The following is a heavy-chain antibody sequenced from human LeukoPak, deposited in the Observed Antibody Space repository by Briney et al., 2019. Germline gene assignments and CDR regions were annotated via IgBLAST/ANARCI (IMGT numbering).Heavy chain of an antibody. J-gene: IGHJ3*02. CDR2: IYYSGST. CDR1: GGSISSYY. D-gene: IGHD6-19*01. Sequence: SETLSLTCTVSGGSISSYYWSWIRQPPGKGLEWIGSIYYSGSTYYNPSLKSRVTISVDTSKNQFSLKLSSVTAADTAVYYCARLDSSGWYREVPAFDIWGQGTMVTVSS. CDR3: ARLDSSGWYREVPAFDI. V-gene: IGHV4-39*01.